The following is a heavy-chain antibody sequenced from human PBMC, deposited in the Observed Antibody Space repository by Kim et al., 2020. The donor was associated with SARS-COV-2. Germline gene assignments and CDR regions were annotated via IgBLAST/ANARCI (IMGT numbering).Heavy chain of an antibody. V-gene: IGHV4-30-2*05. CDR3: ARAVDSSGYWGVFQH. D-gene: IGHD3-22*01. J-gene: IGHJ1*01. Sequence: PSLRSRVTIAVDTSKNPLSLKLSSVTAADTAVYYCARAVDSSGYWGVFQHWGQGTLVTVSS.